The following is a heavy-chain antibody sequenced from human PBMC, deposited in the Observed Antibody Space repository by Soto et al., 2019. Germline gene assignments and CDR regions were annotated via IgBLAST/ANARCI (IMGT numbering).Heavy chain of an antibody. CDR1: GGSISSGGYY. V-gene: IGHV4-31*03. J-gene: IGHJ6*02. Sequence: SETLSLTCTVSGGSISSGGYYWSWIRQHPGKGLEWIGYIYYSGSTYYNPSLKSRVTISVDTSKNQFSLKLSSVTAADTAVYYCARDTGYSYGNHYYYYCMDVWGQGTTVTVSS. CDR3: ARDTGYSYGNHYYYYCMDV. D-gene: IGHD5-18*01. CDR2: IYYSGST.